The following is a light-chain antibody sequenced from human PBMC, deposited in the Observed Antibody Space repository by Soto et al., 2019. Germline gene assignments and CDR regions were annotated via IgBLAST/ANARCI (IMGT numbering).Light chain of an antibody. V-gene: IGLV2-14*01. CDR2: EVS. CDR1: SSDVGGYNY. CDR3: SSYTTISTLEV. Sequence: QSALTQPASVSGSPGQSITISCTGTSSDVGGYNYVSRYQQHPGKAPKLMIYEVSNRPSGVSNRFSGSKSGNTASLTISGLQAEDEADYYCSSYTTISTLEVFGGGIKLTVL. J-gene: IGLJ3*02.